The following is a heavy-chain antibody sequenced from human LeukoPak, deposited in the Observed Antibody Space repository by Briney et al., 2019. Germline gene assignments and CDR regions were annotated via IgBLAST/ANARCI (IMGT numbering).Heavy chain of an antibody. D-gene: IGHD4-11*01. J-gene: IGHJ6*03. CDR3: ARDTATVPTSSTSYYYYYYYMDV. V-gene: IGHV3-53*01. CDR2: IYSGGST. Sequence: GGSLRLSXAASGFTVSSNYMSWVRQAPGKGVEWVSVIYSGGSTYYADSVKGRFTISRDNSKNTLYLQMNSLRAEDTAVYYCARDTATVPTSSTSYYYYYYYMDVWGKGTTVTVSS. CDR1: GFTVSSNY.